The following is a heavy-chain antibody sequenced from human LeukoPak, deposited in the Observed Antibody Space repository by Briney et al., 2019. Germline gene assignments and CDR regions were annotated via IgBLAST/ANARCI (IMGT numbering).Heavy chain of an antibody. CDR2: IYYSGST. CDR3: ARVKMVRGVIITLYYFDY. V-gene: IGHV4-59*01. CDR1: GGSISSYY. D-gene: IGHD3-10*01. Sequence: SETLSLTCAVYGGSISSYYWSWIRQPPGKGLEWIGYIYYSGSTNYNPSLKSRVTISVDTSKNQFSLKLSSVTAADTAVYYCARVKMVRGVIITLYYFDYWGQGTLVTVSS. J-gene: IGHJ4*02.